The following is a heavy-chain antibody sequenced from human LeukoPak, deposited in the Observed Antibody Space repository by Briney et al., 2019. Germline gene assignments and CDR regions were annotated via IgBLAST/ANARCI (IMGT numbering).Heavy chain of an antibody. CDR2: ISNSGNTL. V-gene: IGHV3-48*03. CDR1: GVTFRSVE. CDR3: PRKYCRSTSCLFDY. D-gene: IGHD2-2*01. J-gene: IGHJ4*02. Sequence: GGSLRLSCAASGVTFRSVEMSCGRQAPGKGVWSGSYISNSGNTLYYADPVTGQFTTSRDNAKHSLYLQMTSLRAEDTAVYYCPRKYCRSTSCLFDYWGTGTLVTVSS.